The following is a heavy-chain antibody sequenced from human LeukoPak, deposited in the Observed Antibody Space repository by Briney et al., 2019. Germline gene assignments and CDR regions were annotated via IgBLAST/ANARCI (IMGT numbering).Heavy chain of an antibody. CDR1: GYSISSGYY. D-gene: IGHD3-22*01. CDR2: IYHSGGS. Sequence: SETLSLTCAVSGYSISSGYYWGWIRQSLGTGLEWIGSIYHSGGSYYNPSLKSRVTISEDTSKNQFSLKLSSMSAADTAVYYCATAVVITPFDYWGQGILVTVSS. V-gene: IGHV4-38-2*01. J-gene: IGHJ4*02. CDR3: ATAVVITPFDY.